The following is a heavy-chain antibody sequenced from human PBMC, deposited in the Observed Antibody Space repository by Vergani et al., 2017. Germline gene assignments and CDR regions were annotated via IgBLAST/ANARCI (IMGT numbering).Heavy chain of an antibody. D-gene: IGHD2-2*01. J-gene: IGHJ3*02. CDR3: ARAVPAALGGACDI. CDR1: GFTFSSYS. Sequence: EVQLVESGGGLVKPGGSLRLSCAASGFTFSSYSMNWVRQAPGKGLEWVSSISSSSSYIYYADSVKGRFTISRDNAKDSLYLQMNSLRAEDTSVYYCARAVPAALGGACDIWGQGTMVTVSS. CDR2: ISSSSSYI. V-gene: IGHV3-21*01.